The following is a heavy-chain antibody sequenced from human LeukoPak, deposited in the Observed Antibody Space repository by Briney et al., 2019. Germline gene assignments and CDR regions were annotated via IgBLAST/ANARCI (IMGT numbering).Heavy chain of an antibody. CDR3: ARVTYYGSGSYRNYYYGMDV. D-gene: IGHD3-10*01. CDR1: GFTFSYNG. CDR2: INGNGGTT. J-gene: IGHJ6*02. Sequence: GGSLRLSCAASGFTFSYNGMSWVRQAPGKGLEWVSAINGNGGTTFYADSVKGRFTISRDNAKNTLYLQMNSLRAEDTAVYYCARVTYYGSGSYRNYYYGMDVWGQGTTVTVSS. V-gene: IGHV3-23*01.